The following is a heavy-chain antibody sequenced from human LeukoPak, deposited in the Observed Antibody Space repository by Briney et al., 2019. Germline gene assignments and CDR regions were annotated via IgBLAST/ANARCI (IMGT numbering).Heavy chain of an antibody. Sequence: PGGSLRLSCAASGFTFSSYAMHWVRQAPGKGLEWVAVISYDGSNKYYADSVKGRFAISRDNSKNTLYLQMNSLRAEDTAVYYCASRGSGSPSPPYWGQGTLVTVSS. J-gene: IGHJ4*02. CDR1: GFTFSSYA. CDR2: ISYDGSNK. CDR3: ASRGSGSPSPPY. D-gene: IGHD3-10*01. V-gene: IGHV3-30*09.